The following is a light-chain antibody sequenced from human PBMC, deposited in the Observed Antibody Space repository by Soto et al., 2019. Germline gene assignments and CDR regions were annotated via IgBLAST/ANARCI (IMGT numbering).Light chain of an antibody. V-gene: IGKV3-20*01. Sequence: EIVLMQSPGTLSLSPGERATLSCRASQSVSNNYLAWYQQKPGQAPRLLIYGASARATGVPDRFSGSGSGTDLNINLTRMEHEDFAVYYCQQYGISPLMYTFGQGTKLGVK. J-gene: IGKJ2*01. CDR1: QSVSNNY. CDR2: GAS. CDR3: QQYGISPLMYT.